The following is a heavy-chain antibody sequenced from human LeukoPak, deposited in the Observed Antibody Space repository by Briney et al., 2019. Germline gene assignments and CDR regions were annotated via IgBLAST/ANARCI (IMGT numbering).Heavy chain of an antibody. D-gene: IGHD4-23*01. CDR2: IYPGDSDT. CDR3: ARHSYGGNSEGLSSCFDP. J-gene: IGHJ5*02. Sequence: GESLKISCKGSGYSFTNYWIGWVRQMPGKGLEWMGIIYPGDSDTRYSPSFQGQVTISADKSISTAYLQWSSLKASDTAMYYCARHSYGGNSEGLSSCFDPWGQGTLVTVSS. V-gene: IGHV5-51*01. CDR1: GYSFTNYW.